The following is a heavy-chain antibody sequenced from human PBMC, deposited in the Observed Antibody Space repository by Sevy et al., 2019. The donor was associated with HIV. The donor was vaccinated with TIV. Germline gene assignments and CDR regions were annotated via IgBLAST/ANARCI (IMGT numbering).Heavy chain of an antibody. Sequence: ASVKVSCKASGYTFTSYGISWVRQAPGQGLEWMGWISAYNGNTNYAQKLQGRVTMTTDTSTSTAYMELRSLRSDDTAVYYCARAKSEYCSSTSGSRFGAFDIWGQGTMVTVSS. CDR3: ARAKSEYCSSTSGSRFGAFDI. CDR2: ISAYNGNT. CDR1: GYTFTSYG. V-gene: IGHV1-18*01. D-gene: IGHD2-2*01. J-gene: IGHJ3*02.